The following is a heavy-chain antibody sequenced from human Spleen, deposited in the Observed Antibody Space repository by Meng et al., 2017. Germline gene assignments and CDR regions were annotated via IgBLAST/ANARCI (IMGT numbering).Heavy chain of an antibody. CDR3: AKQREYSYGFYYFDY. J-gene: IGHJ4*02. D-gene: IGHD5-18*01. CDR2: ISGSGRNT. Sequence: GGSLRLSCAASGFTFSRYWMSWVRQAPGKGLEWVSSISGSGRNTYYADSVKGRFTISRDNSNNMLYLQMNSLRAEDTAVYYCAKQREYSYGFYYFDYWGQGTLVTVSS. CDR1: GFTFSRYW. V-gene: IGHV3-23*01.